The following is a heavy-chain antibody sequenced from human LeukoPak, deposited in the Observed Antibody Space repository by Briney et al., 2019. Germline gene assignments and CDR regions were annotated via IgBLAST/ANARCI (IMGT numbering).Heavy chain of an antibody. CDR2: INHSGST. J-gene: IGHJ5*02. D-gene: IGHD1-26*01. CDR3: ARSSGSYES. Sequence: SETLSLTCAVYGGSFSGYYWSWIRQPPGKGLEWIGEINHSGSTNYNPSLKSRVTISVDTSKNQFSLKLSSVTAADTAVYCCARSSGSYESWGQGTLVTVSS. CDR1: GGSFSGYY. V-gene: IGHV4-34*01.